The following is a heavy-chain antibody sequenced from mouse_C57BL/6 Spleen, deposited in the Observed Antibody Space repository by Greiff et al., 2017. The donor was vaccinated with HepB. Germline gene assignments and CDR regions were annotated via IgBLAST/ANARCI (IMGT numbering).Heavy chain of an antibody. J-gene: IGHJ3*01. CDR1: GFNIKDDY. D-gene: IGHD2-3*01. V-gene: IGHV14-4*01. CDR2: IDPENGDT. Sequence: VQLQQSGAELVRPGASVKLSCTASGFNIKDDYMHWVKQRPEQGLEWIGWIDPENGDTEYASKFQGKATITADTSSNTAYLQLSSLTSEDTAVYYCTIYGGYYTWFAYWGQGTLVTVSA. CDR3: TIYGGYYTWFAY.